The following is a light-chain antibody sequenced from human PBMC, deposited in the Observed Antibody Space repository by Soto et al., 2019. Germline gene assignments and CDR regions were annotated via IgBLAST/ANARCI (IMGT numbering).Light chain of an antibody. Sequence: QSALTQPASVSGSPGQSVTISCTGTSCNVGGYNYVSWYQQHPGKAPKLMIYDVSNRPSGVSNRFSGSKYGNTASLAISGVQAEDEADYYCSSYTSSSTYVVFGGGTKVTVL. CDR1: SCNVGGYNY. CDR3: SSYTSSSTYVV. V-gene: IGLV2-14*01. J-gene: IGLJ2*01. CDR2: DVS.